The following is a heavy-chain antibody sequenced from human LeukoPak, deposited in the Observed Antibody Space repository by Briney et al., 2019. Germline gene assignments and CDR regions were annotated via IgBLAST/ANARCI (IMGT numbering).Heavy chain of an antibody. CDR2: IYHSGST. CDR3: ASAYSNYRYYYYYMDV. Sequence: SETLSLTCTVSGGSISSSSYYWSWIRQPPGKGLEWIGYIYHSGSTYYNPSLKSRVTISVDRSKNQFSLKLSSVTAADTAVYYCASAYSNYRYYYYYMDVWGKGTTVTVSS. V-gene: IGHV4-30-2*01. D-gene: IGHD4-11*01. J-gene: IGHJ6*03. CDR1: GGSISSSSYY.